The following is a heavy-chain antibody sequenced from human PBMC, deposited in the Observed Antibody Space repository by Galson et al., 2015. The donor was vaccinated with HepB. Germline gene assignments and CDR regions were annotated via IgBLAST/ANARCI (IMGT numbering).Heavy chain of an antibody. Sequence: CAISGDSVSSNSAAWNWFRQSPSRGLEWLGRTFYRSMWKNDYAIFVSGRITINPDTSENQFSLQLNSVTPEDTAVYYCTRDLSMRFDYWGQGTMVTASS. CDR3: TRDLSMRFDY. V-gene: IGHV6-1*01. CDR1: GDSVSSNSAA. CDR2: TFYRSMWKN. J-gene: IGHJ4*02. D-gene: IGHD2/OR15-2a*01.